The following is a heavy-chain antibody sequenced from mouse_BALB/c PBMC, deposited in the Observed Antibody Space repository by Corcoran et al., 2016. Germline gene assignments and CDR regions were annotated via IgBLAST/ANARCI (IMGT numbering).Heavy chain of an antibody. CDR3: ARATAHYYAMDY. CDR2: INSYTGEP. J-gene: IGHJ4*01. D-gene: IGHD1-2*01. CDR1: GYTFTNYG. V-gene: IGHV9-3-1*01. Sequence: QIQLVQSGPELKKTGETVKISCKASGYTFTNYGMNWVKQAPGKGLKWMGWINSYTGEPTYADDFKGRFAFSLETSASTAYLQINNLKNEDTATYFCARATAHYYAMDYCGQGTSVTVSS.